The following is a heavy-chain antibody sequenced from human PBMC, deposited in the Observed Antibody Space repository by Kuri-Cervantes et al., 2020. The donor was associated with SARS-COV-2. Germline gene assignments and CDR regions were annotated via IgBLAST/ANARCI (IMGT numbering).Heavy chain of an antibody. D-gene: IGHD3-10*01. CDR2: ISSSSSYI. V-gene: IGHV3-21*01. CDR3: ARESGSGSFSVAAALDY. Sequence: GEALKISCASSGFTFSSYSMNWVRQAPGKGLEWVSSISSSSSYIYYADSVKGRFTISRDNSKNPLYLQMNSLRAEDTAVYYCARESGSGSFSVAAALDYWGQGTPVTVSS. CDR1: GFTFSSYS. J-gene: IGHJ4*02.